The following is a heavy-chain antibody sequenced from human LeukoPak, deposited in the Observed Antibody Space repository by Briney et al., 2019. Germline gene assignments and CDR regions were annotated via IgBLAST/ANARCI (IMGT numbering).Heavy chain of an antibody. CDR1: GFTFSSYS. J-gene: IGHJ4*02. D-gene: IGHD4-17*01. CDR3: ARDPQDDYGDYVLDY. Sequence: GGSLRLSCAASGFTFSSYSMNWVRQAPGKGLEWVSSISSSSSYIYYADSVKGRFTISRDNAKNSLYPQMNSLRAEDTAVYYCARDPQDDYGDYVLDYWGQGTLVTVSS. V-gene: IGHV3-21*01. CDR2: ISSSSSYI.